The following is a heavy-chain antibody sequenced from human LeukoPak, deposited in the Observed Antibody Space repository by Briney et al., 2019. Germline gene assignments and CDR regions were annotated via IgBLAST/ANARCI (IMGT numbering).Heavy chain of an antibody. V-gene: IGHV4-39*01. Sequence: PSETLSLTCTVSGGSISSSSYYWGWIRQPPGKGLEWIGSIYCSGSTYYNPSLKSRVTISVDTSKNQFSLKLSSVTAADTAVYYCARFEYYGSGGPWGQGTLVTVSS. CDR1: GGSISSSSYY. J-gene: IGHJ5*02. CDR3: ARFEYYGSGGP. D-gene: IGHD3-10*01. CDR2: IYCSGST.